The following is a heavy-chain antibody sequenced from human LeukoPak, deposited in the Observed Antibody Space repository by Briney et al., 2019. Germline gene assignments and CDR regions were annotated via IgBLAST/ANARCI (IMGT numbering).Heavy chain of an antibody. CDR2: ISYDGSNK. CDR3: AIITVTTPSDY. Sequence: GGSLRLSCAASGFTFSIYAMHWVRQAPGKGLEWVAVISYDGSNKYYADSVKGRFTISRDNSKNTLYLQMNSLRAEDTAVYYCAIITVTTPSDYWGQGTLVTVSS. D-gene: IGHD4-11*01. CDR1: GFTFSIYA. V-gene: IGHV3-30*04. J-gene: IGHJ4*02.